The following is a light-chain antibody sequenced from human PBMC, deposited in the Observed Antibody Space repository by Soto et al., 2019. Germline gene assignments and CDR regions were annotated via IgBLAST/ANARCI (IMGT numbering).Light chain of an antibody. J-gene: IGKJ3*01. CDR1: QSLLHINGDTY. CDR3: MQALQSPFT. CDR2: LGS. Sequence: EIVMTQSPLSLPVTPGEPASISCRSSQSLLHINGDTYLDWYLQKPGQSPQLLIYLGSNRASRVPDRFSGSGSGTDFTLEISRVEAEDVGVYYCMQALQSPFTFGPGTKVDIK. V-gene: IGKV2-28*01.